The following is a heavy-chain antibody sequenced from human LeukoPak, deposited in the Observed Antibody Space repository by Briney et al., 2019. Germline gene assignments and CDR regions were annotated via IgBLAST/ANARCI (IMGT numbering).Heavy chain of an antibody. D-gene: IGHD6-19*01. CDR3: ARGGYNTGWEFDY. Sequence: ASVKVSCKASEYTFTGYYMHCLRQAPGQGLEWMGWINPNSGATDYAQKFQGRVIMTRDTSISAVYVELTRLRSDDTAVYYCARGGYNTGWEFDYWGQGTLVTVSS. CDR1: EYTFTGYY. J-gene: IGHJ4*02. V-gene: IGHV1-2*02. CDR2: INPNSGAT.